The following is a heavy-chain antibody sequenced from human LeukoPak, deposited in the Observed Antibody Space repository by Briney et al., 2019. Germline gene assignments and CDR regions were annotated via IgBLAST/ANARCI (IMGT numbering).Heavy chain of an antibody. D-gene: IGHD1-26*01. CDR1: GFIFNDYS. CDR2: VSSSSTYI. Sequence: GESLRLSCAASGFIFNDYSLNWVRQAPGKGLQWVSSVSSSSTYIYYADSVKGRFTISRDNAKNSLYLQMNSLRAEDTAVYYCVRRKTGTYHYDFWGQGTLVTVSS. J-gene: IGHJ4*02. CDR3: VRRKTGTYHYDF. V-gene: IGHV3-21*06.